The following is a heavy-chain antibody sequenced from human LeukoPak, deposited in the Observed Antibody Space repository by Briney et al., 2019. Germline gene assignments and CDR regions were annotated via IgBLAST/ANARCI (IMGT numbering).Heavy chain of an antibody. V-gene: IGHV4-31*03. CDR3: ASIYGDSTPPYFDY. Sequence: PSQTLSLTCTVSGGSISSGGYYWSWIRQHPGRGLEWIGYIYYSGSTYYNPSLKSRVTISVDTSKNQFSLKLSSVTAADTAVYYCASIYGDSTPPYFDYWGQGTLVTVSS. D-gene: IGHD4-17*01. CDR2: IYYSGST. J-gene: IGHJ4*02. CDR1: GGSISSGGYY.